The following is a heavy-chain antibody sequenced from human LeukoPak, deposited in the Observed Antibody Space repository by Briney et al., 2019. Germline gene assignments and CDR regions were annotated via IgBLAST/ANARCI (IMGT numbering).Heavy chain of an antibody. Sequence: PSETLSLTCTVSGGSISSYYWSWIRQPPGKGLEWIGYIYYSGSTNYNPSLKSRVTISVDTSKNQFSLKLSSVTAADTAVYYCARLRLARGYYFDYWGQGTLVTVSS. CDR1: GGSISSYY. D-gene: IGHD6-25*01. J-gene: IGHJ4*02. V-gene: IGHV4-59*08. CDR3: ARLRLARGYYFDY. CDR2: IYYSGST.